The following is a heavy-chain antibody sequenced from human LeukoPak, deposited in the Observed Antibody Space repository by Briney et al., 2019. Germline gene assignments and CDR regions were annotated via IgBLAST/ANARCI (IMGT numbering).Heavy chain of an antibody. J-gene: IGHJ3*02. CDR3: ARSLVPAAHDAFDI. Sequence: GGSLRLSCAASGFTFSDYYMSWIRQAPGKGLEGGSYISSSSSYTNYAGSVKGRFTISRDNAKNSLYLQMNSLRAEDTAVYYCARSLVPAAHDAFDIWGQGTMVTVSS. CDR2: ISSSSSYT. D-gene: IGHD2-2*01. V-gene: IGHV3-11*06. CDR1: GFTFSDYY.